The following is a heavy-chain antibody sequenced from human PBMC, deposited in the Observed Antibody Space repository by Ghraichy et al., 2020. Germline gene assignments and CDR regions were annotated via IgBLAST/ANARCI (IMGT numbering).Heavy chain of an antibody. CDR1: GGSFSGYY. V-gene: IGHV4-34*01. J-gene: IGHJ4*02. Sequence: SETLSLTCAVYGGSFSGYYWSWIRQPPGKGLEWIGEINHSGSTNYNPSLKSRVTISVDTSKNQFSLKLSSVTAADTAVYYCARLFNGYWGQGTLVTVSS. CDR3: ARLFNGY. CDR2: INHSGST.